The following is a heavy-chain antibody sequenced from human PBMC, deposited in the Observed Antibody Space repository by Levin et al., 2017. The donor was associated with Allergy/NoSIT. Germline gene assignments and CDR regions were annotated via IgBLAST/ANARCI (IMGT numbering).Heavy chain of an antibody. J-gene: IGHJ4*02. CDR1: GFTFSSYS. CDR3: ARARYSYGFDC. Sequence: SCAASGFTFSSYSMNWVRQAPGKGLEWVSSISSSSSYIYYADSVKGRFTISRDNAKNSLYLQMNSLRAEDTAVYYCARARYSYGFDCWGQGTLVTVSS. CDR2: ISSSSSYI. D-gene: IGHD5-18*01. V-gene: IGHV3-21*01.